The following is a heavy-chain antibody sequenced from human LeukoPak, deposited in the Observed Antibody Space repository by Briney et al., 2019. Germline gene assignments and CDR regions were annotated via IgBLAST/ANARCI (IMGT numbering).Heavy chain of an antibody. V-gene: IGHV1-69*06. CDR1: GGTFSSYA. Sequence: SVKVSCKASGGTFSSYAISWVRQAPGQGLEWMEGIIPIFGTANYAQKFQGRVTITADKSTSTAYMELSSLRSEDTAVYYCARDPGYFGYYYYMDVWGKGTTVTVSS. CDR2: IIPIFGTA. D-gene: IGHD2/OR15-2a*01. CDR3: ARDPGYFGYYYYMDV. J-gene: IGHJ6*03.